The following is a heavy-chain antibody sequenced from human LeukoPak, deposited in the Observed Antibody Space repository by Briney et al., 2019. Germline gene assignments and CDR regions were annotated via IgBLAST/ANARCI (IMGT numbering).Heavy chain of an antibody. CDR3: AKAAERGYYDILTGYCRDYYYYYMDV. CDR2: IGGDGGST. J-gene: IGHJ6*03. D-gene: IGHD3-9*01. CDR1: GFTFDDYA. Sequence: GGSLRLSCAASGFTFDDYAMHWVRQAPGKGLEWVSLIGGDGGSTYYADSVKGRFTISRDNSKNSLYLQMNSLRTEDTALYYCAKAAERGYYDILTGYCRDYYYYYMDVWGKGTTVTVSS. V-gene: IGHV3-43*02.